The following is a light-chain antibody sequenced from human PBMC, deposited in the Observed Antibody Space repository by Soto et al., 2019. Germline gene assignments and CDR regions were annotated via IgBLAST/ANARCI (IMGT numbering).Light chain of an antibody. J-gene: IGKJ5*01. CDR1: QSVSNN. V-gene: IGKV3-15*01. CDR3: QQYNNWPPVT. CDR2: GAS. Sequence: ERVITQSAATLSVSPGERATLSCRASQSVSNNLAWYQQKPGQAPRLLIYGASTRATGIPARFSGSGSGTEFTLTISSLQSEDFAVYYCQQYNNWPPVTFGQGTRLEIK.